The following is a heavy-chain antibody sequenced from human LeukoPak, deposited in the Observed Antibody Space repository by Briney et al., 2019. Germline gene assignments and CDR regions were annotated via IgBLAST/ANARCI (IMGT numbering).Heavy chain of an antibody. CDR1: GFTFSSYS. D-gene: IGHD3-9*01. Sequence: GGSLRLSCAASGFTFSSYSMNWVRQAPGKGLEWVSYISSSSSTIYYADSVKGRFTIYRDNAKNSLYLQMNSLRAEDTAVYYCASFDWLLYAFDIWGQGTMVTVSS. CDR2: ISSSSSTI. V-gene: IGHV3-48*04. CDR3: ASFDWLLYAFDI. J-gene: IGHJ3*02.